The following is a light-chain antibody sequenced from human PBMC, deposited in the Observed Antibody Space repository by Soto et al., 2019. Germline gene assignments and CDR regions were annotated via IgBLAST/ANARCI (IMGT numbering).Light chain of an antibody. CDR1: SGDVGGYNY. Sequence: QSALTQPPSASGSPGQSLTISCTGTSGDVGGYNYVSWYQQHPGKAPKLMIYEVSKRPSGVPDRFSGSKSGNTASLTVSGLQAEDEADYYCSSYEGSNNLVFGGGTKLTVL. CDR3: SSYEGSNNLV. V-gene: IGLV2-8*01. CDR2: EVS. J-gene: IGLJ3*02.